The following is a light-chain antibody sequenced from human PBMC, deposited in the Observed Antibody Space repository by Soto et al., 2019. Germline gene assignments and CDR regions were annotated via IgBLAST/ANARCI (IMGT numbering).Light chain of an antibody. Sequence: QSVLTQTPSVSGAPGHRVTISCTWSSSNIGAGYDVHWYQQLPGTAPKLLIYGNSNRPSGVPDRFSGSKSGTSASLAITGLRAEDEADYYCQSYDSSLSGWVFGGGTKLTVL. V-gene: IGLV1-40*01. CDR1: SSNIGAGYD. CDR3: QSYDSSLSGWV. CDR2: GNS. J-gene: IGLJ3*02.